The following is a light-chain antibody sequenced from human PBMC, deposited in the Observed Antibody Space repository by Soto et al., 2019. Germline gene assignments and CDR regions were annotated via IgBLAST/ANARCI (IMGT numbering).Light chain of an antibody. Sequence: TQSPAPLSASVGDSLTLTCRASQTVTSYLNWYQQKPGKAPKLLIYAASTLQSGVPSRFSGSGSGTEFTLTIISLQPEDFATYYCQQSYRFPKTFGRGTKVDIK. J-gene: IGKJ1*01. CDR3: QQSYRFPKT. V-gene: IGKV1-39*01. CDR1: QTVTSY. CDR2: AAS.